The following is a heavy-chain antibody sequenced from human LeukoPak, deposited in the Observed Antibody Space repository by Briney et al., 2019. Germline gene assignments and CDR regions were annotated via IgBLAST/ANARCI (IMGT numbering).Heavy chain of an antibody. V-gene: IGHV3-21*01. Sequence: PGGSLRLSCAASGFTFSSYSMNWVRQAPGKGLEWVSSISSSSSYIYYADSVKGRFTISRDNAKNSLYLQMNGLRAEDTAVYYCARRFGVGVDYWGQGTLVTVSS. CDR1: GFTFSSYS. J-gene: IGHJ4*02. CDR3: ARRFGVGVDY. CDR2: ISSSSSYI. D-gene: IGHD3-3*01.